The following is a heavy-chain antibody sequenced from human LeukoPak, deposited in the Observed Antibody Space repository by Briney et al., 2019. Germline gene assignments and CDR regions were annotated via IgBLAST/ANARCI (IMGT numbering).Heavy chain of an antibody. J-gene: IGHJ4*02. CDR3: ARRLRGSGSYYSNFDY. CDR2: IYPADSDT. D-gene: IGHD1-26*01. V-gene: IGHV5-51*01. CDR1: GYNFSAYW. Sequence: GESLKISCKTSGYNFSAYWIGWVRQLPGKGLEWMGIIYPADSDTRYSPSFQGQVTISADKSISTAYLQWSSLKASDTAMYYCARRLRGSGSYYSNFDYWGQGTLVTVSS.